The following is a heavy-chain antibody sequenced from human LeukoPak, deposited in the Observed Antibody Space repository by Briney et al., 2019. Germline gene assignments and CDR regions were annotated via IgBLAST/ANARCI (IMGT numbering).Heavy chain of an antibody. D-gene: IGHD1-26*01. V-gene: IGHV3-30*18. CDR2: ISYDGSNK. J-gene: IGHJ6*02. CDR3: AKDIVGAPYYYYGMDV. Sequence: GGSLRLSCAASGFTFSSYGMHWVRQAPGKGLEWVAVISYDGSNKYYADSVKGRFTISRDNSKNTLYLQMNSLRAEDTAMYYCAKDIVGAPYYYYGMDVWGQGTTVTVSS. CDR1: GFTFSSYG.